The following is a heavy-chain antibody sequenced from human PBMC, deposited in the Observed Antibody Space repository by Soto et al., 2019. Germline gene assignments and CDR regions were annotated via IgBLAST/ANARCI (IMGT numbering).Heavy chain of an antibody. D-gene: IGHD1-20*01. V-gene: IGHV4-30-4*01. CDR1: GGPISSGDYY. CDR3: ARTNWNNFDY. CDR2: IYYSGST. Sequence: SETLSLTCTVSGGPISSGDYYWSWIRQPPGKGLEWIGYIYYSGSTYYNPSLKSRVTISVDTSKNQFSLKLSSVTAADTAVYYCARTNWNNFDYWGQGTLVTVSS. J-gene: IGHJ4*02.